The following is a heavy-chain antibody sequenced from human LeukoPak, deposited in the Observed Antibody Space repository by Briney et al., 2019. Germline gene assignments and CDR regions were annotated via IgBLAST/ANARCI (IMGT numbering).Heavy chain of an antibody. CDR3: AKDDAWLRFGE. V-gene: IGHV3-23*01. CDR1: AFTFSSYA. Sequence: GGSLRLACAASAFTFSSYAMVWVRQAPEKGLEWVSAISGSGGSTYYADSVKGRFTISRDNSKNTLYLEVISLTAEDTAVYYCAKDDAWLRFGEWSQGTLVTVSS. J-gene: IGHJ4*02. CDR2: ISGSGGST. D-gene: IGHD3-10*01.